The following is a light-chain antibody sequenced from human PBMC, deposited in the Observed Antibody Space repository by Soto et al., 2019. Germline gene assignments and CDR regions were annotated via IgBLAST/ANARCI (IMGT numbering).Light chain of an antibody. V-gene: IGLV1-44*01. J-gene: IGLJ1*01. Sequence: QSVLTQPPSASATPGQRVTISCSGSGSNIGSNAVHWYQQLPGTAPKLLIYLNDQRPSGVPDRFSGSKSGTSASLAISGLQSEDEGDYCCAAWDDSLLAVFGTGTKLTVL. CDR1: GSNIGSNA. CDR3: AAWDDSLLAV. CDR2: LND.